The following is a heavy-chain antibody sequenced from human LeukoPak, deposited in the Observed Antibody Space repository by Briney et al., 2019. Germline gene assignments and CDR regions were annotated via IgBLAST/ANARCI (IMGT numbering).Heavy chain of an antibody. CDR2: FDPEDGET. V-gene: IGHV1-24*01. D-gene: IGHD3-9*01. J-gene: IGHJ2*01. Sequence: ASVKVSCKASGYTLTELSMHWVRQAPGKGLEWMGGFDPEDGETIYAQKFQGRVTMTEDTSTDTAYMELSSLRSEDTAVYYCATKLDILTGYSNWYFDLWGRGTLVTVSS. CDR1: GYTLTELS. CDR3: ATKLDILTGYSNWYFDL.